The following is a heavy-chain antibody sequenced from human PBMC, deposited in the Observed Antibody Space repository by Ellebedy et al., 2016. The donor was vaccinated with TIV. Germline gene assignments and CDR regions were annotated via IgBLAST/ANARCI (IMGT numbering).Heavy chain of an antibody. CDR1: GGSIIDSAYY. J-gene: IGHJ5*02. Sequence: SETLSLTCTVSGGSIIDSAYYCAWIRKPPGKGLEWIGSIFYTGITYYNPSLESRVTIFVDTSKNQFSLKLSSGTAADTAVYYCARGVIAHPSNWFDPWGQGTRVIVSS. D-gene: IGHD2-21*01. CDR3: ARGVIAHPSNWFDP. V-gene: IGHV4-39*01. CDR2: IFYTGIT.